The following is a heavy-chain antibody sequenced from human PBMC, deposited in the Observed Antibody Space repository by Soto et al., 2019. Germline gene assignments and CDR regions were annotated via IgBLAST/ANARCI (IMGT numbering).Heavy chain of an antibody. CDR1: GFSLSTSGVG. Sequence: GSGPTLVNPTQTLTLTCTFSGFSLSTSGVGVGWIRQPPGKALEWLALIYWDDDKRYSPSLKSRLTITKDTSKNQVVLTMTNMDPVDTATYYCAHRDIVVVPAATGLDYGDSAEAFDIWGQGTMVTVSS. J-gene: IGHJ3*02. CDR3: AHRDIVVVPAATGLDYGDSAEAFDI. V-gene: IGHV2-5*02. D-gene: IGHD2-2*01. CDR2: IYWDDDK.